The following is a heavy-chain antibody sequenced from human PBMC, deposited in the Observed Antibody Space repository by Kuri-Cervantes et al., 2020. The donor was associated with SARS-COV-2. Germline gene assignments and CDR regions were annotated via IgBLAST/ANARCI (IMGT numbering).Heavy chain of an antibody. J-gene: IGHJ3*02. D-gene: IGHD5-18*01. CDR2: ISSSSSYI. Sequence: GGSLRLSCAASGLTFSSYSMNWVRQAPGKGPEWVSSISSSSSYIYHADSVKGRFTISRDNAKNSLYLRMNSLRAEDTSVYYCARDPGVYSYGYMWAFDIWGQGTMVTVSS. CDR1: GLTFSSYS. V-gene: IGHV3-21*01. CDR3: ARDPGVYSYGYMWAFDI.